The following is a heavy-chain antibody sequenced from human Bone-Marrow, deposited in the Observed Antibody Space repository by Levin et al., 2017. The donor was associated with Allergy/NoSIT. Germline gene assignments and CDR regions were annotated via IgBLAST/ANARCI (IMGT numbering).Heavy chain of an antibody. J-gene: IGHJ4*02. CDR1: GYSFTSNS. Sequence: GESLKISCQASGYSFTSNSITWVRQAPGKGLEWMGTVDPSDSYSHYGPSLQGHVTMSVDKSTRTVYLQWTSLKASDTAIYYCARQGHSYYFDHWGQGTLVAVST. CDR2: VDPSDSYS. CDR3: ARQGHSYYFDH. D-gene: IGHD3-10*01. V-gene: IGHV5-10-1*01.